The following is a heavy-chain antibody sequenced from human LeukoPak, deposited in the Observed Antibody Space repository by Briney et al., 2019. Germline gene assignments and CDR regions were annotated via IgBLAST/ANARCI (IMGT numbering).Heavy chain of an antibody. D-gene: IGHD4-17*01. CDR1: GFTFTTYW. V-gene: IGHV3-21*01. Sequence: GGSLRLSCAASGFTFTTYWMTWVRQAPGKGLEWVSSISSSSSYIYYADSVKGRFTISRDNAKNSLYLQMNSLRAEDTAVYYCARDEDGDYFDYWGQGTLVTVSS. CDR2: ISSSSSYI. CDR3: ARDEDGDYFDY. J-gene: IGHJ4*02.